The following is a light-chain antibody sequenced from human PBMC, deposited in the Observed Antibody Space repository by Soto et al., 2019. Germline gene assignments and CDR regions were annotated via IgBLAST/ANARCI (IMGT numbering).Light chain of an antibody. CDR3: QHFANLPMT. Sequence: ETVMTQSPDTLSVSPGESATLSCRASQDVSTNLAWYQQKPGQAPRLLIYGASSRATGIPDRFSGAGSGTDFTLTISSLQPQDIATYYCQHFANLPMTFGQGTRLEI. CDR2: GAS. V-gene: IGKV3D-15*01. J-gene: IGKJ5*01. CDR1: QDVSTN.